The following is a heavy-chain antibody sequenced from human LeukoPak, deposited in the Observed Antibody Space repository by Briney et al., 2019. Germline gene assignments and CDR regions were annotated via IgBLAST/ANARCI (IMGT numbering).Heavy chain of an antibody. V-gene: IGHV1-2*02. CDR1: GYTFTGYY. J-gene: IGHJ4*02. CDR2: INPNSGGT. CDR3: ARGGGDGYNPFDY. Sequence: ASVKVSRKASGYTFTGYYMHWARQAPGQGLEWMGWINPNSGGTNYAQNFQGRVTMTRDTSISTAYMELSRLTSDDTAVYYCARGGGDGYNPFDYWGQGTLVTVSS. D-gene: IGHD5-24*01.